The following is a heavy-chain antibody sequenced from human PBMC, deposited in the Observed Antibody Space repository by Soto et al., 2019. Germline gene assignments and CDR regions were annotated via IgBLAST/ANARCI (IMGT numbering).Heavy chain of an antibody. V-gene: IGHV3-30*18. Sequence: QVQLVESGGGVVQPGRSLRLSCAASGFTFSSYGMHWVRQAPGKGLEWVAVISYDGSTKYYADSVKGRFTISRDNSKNSLYLQMNSLRAEDTAVYYCGKDMGYCSGGSCYYYYYYMDVWGKGTTVIVSS. J-gene: IGHJ6*03. D-gene: IGHD2-15*01. CDR1: GFTFSSYG. CDR2: ISYDGSTK. CDR3: GKDMGYCSGGSCYYYYYYMDV.